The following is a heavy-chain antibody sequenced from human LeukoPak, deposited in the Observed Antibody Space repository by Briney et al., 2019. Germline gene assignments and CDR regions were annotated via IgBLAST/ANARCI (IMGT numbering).Heavy chain of an antibody. CDR2: ISAYNGNT. V-gene: IGHV1-18*01. D-gene: IGHD3-10*01. J-gene: IGHJ4*02. CDR1: GYTFNSYG. CDR3: AREMGNPPHYYGSGSIDY. Sequence: ASVKVSCKASGYTFNSYGINWVRQAPGQGLEWMGWISAYNGNTNYAQKLQGRVTMTTDTSTSTAYMELRSLRSDDTAVYYCAREMGNPPHYYGSGSIDYWGQGTLVTVSS.